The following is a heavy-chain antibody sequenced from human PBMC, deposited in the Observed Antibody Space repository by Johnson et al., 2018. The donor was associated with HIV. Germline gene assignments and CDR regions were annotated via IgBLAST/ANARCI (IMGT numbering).Heavy chain of an antibody. CDR2: IVYDGSKK. D-gene: IGHD6-19*01. J-gene: IGHJ3*02. CDR3: AKGSGSGWLRDAFDI. CDR1: GFTFSSNA. V-gene: IGHV3-30*02. Sequence: VQLVESGGGVVQPGGSLRLSCAASGFTFSSNAMHCVRQAPGKGLEWVAFIVYDGSKKYYADSVKGRFTISRDNSKNTLYLEMNSLRAEDTAVYYCAKGSGSGWLRDAFDIWGQGTMVTVSS.